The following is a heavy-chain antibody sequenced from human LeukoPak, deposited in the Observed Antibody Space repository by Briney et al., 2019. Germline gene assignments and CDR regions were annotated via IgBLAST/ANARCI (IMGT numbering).Heavy chain of an antibody. CDR1: GYTFTSYY. Sequence: ASVKVSFKASGYTFTSYYMRWVRQAPGQGLEWMGIINPSGGSTSYAQKFQGRVTMTRDTSTSTVYMELSSLRSEDTAVYYCARDRGTVTTFLDYWGQGTLVTVSS. V-gene: IGHV1-46*01. CDR3: ARDRGTVTTFLDY. D-gene: IGHD4-11*01. CDR2: INPSGGST. J-gene: IGHJ4*02.